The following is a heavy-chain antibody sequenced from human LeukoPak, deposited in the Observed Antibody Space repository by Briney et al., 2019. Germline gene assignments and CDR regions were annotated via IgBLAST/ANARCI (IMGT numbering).Heavy chain of an antibody. Sequence: SETLSLTCAVYGGSFSGHYWSWIRQSPQKGLEWIGEINHAGSTNYNSSLKSRLTISVDTSKNQFSLRLTSVTAADTAVYYCARRPYCSGGSCFGDYYFYHMDVWGKGTTVTISS. J-gene: IGHJ6*03. CDR2: INHAGST. D-gene: IGHD2-15*01. V-gene: IGHV4-34*01. CDR3: ARRPYCSGGSCFGDYYFYHMDV. CDR1: GGSFSGHY.